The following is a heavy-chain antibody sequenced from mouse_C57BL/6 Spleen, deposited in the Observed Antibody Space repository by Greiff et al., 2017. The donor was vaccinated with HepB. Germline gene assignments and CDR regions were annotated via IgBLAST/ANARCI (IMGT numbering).Heavy chain of an antibody. J-gene: IGHJ4*01. CDR3: TRDRGYYGAMDD. D-gene: IGHD1-1*01. Sequence: EVKVVESGEGLVKPGGSLKLSCAASGFTFSSYAMSWVRQTPEKRLEWVAYISSGGDYIYYADTVKGRFTISRDNARNTLYLQMSSLKSEDTAMYYCTRDRGYYGAMDDWGQGTSVTVSS. V-gene: IGHV5-9-1*02. CDR1: GFTFSSYA. CDR2: ISSGGDYI.